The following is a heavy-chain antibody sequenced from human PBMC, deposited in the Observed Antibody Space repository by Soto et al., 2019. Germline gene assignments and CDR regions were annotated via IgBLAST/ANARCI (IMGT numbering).Heavy chain of an antibody. J-gene: IGHJ4*02. CDR2: INGASTTT. CDR3: ARDLSH. Sequence: GGSPKHSCSPSGFSFRFYSMHWVRQAPGKGLEWISYINGASTTTFYADSVKGRFTVSRDNAENSVYLQMTSLRHEDTAVYYCARDLSHWGQGTLVTVSS. CDR1: GFSFRFYS. V-gene: IGHV3-48*02.